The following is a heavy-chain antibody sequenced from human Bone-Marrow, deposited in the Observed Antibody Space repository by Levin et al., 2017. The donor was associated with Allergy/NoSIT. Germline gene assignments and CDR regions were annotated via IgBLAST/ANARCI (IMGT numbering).Heavy chain of an antibody. CDR1: GFSVVSEY. J-gene: IGHJ6*02. V-gene: IGHV3-53*01. Sequence: GESLKISCRVSGFSVVSEYMAWVRLAPGRGLEWLSIFYSGGRTYYADSVRARFTISRDKPTNTLYLQMESLTADDSGVYYCAKLVDYYGMDVWGQGTAVTVSS. CDR2: FYSGGRT. CDR3: AKLVDYYGMDV. D-gene: IGHD3-3*02.